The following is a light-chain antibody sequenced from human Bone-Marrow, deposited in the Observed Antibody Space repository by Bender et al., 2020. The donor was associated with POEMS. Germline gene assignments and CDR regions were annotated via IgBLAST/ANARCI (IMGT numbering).Light chain of an antibody. V-gene: IGLV1-44*01. CDR1: SSNTGAHA. CDR3: AVWDDSLNGWV. Sequence: QSVLTQPPSASGTPGQRVTISCSGGSSNTGAHAVNWYQHPPGTAPKLLIRSSHRRPSEVPDRFPGSRSGTSASLAISELQSEDEADYYCAVWDDSLNGWVFGGGTKLTVL. CDR2: SSH. J-gene: IGLJ3*02.